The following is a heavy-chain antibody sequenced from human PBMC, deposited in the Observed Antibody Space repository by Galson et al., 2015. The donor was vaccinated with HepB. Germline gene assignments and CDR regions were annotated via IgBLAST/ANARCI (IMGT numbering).Heavy chain of an antibody. CDR3: AKESQHFRWFDP. D-gene: IGHD1-1*01. CDR2: ISYDGSNK. CDR1: GFTFSSYG. V-gene: IGHV3-30*18. J-gene: IGHJ5*02. Sequence: SLRLSCAVSGFTFSSYGMHWVRQAPGKGLEWVAVISYDGSNKYYADSVKGRFTISRDNSKNTLYLRMNSLRAEDTAVYYCAKESQHFRWFDPWGQGTLVTVSS.